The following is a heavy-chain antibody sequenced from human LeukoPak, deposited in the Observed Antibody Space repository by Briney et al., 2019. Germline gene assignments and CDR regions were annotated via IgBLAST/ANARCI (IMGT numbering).Heavy chain of an antibody. V-gene: IGHV3-74*01. J-gene: IGHJ4*02. D-gene: IGHD4-23*01. CDR2: IDRDGSRI. CDR1: GFTFSSYW. CDR3: VRGNDYGGPHY. Sequence: GGSLRLSCAVSGFTFSSYWMHWVRQAPGKGLVWVSRIDRDGSRINYADSVKGRFSISRDNGKNTLFLQMNSLRAEDAAVYYCVRGNDYGGPHYWGQGTLVTVSS.